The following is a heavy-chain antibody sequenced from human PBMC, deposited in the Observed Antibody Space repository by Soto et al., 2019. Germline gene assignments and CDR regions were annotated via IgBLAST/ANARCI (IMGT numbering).Heavy chain of an antibody. CDR3: ARDPRYYYGSGSYSGWFDP. D-gene: IGHD3-10*01. J-gene: IGHJ5*02. Sequence: PGGSLRLSCAASGFTFSSYSMNWVRQAPGKGLEWVSSISSSSSYIYYADSVKGRFTISRDNAKNSLYLQMNSLRAEDTAVYYCARDPRYYYGSGSYSGWFDPWGQGTLVTVSS. CDR2: ISSSSSYI. V-gene: IGHV3-21*01. CDR1: GFTFSSYS.